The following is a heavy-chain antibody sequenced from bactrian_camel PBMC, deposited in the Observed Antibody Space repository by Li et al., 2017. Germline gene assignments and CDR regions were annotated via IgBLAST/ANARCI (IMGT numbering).Heavy chain of an antibody. Sequence: VQLVESGGGSVQAGGSLRLSCAASGYTYNCMGWFRQAPGKEREGVASIYTGGTGARYADSVKGRFTISQDNALNTVYLQMNSLKHEDTAMYYCALGRGWCTSCPFLVTGARGPRSPSP. D-gene: IGHD6*01. CDR3: ALGRGWCTSCPFLVT. CDR1: GYTYNC. V-gene: IGHV3S6*01. CDR2: IYTGGTGA. J-gene: IGHJ6*01.